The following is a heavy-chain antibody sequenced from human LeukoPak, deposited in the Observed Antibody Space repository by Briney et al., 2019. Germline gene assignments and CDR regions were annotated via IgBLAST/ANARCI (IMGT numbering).Heavy chain of an antibody. CDR3: ARAPPIAARLRIYYYGMDV. J-gene: IGHJ6*02. D-gene: IGHD6-6*01. Sequence: GGSLRLSCAASGFTFSSYEMNWVRQAPGKGLEWVSYISSSGSTIYYADSVKGRFTISRDNAKNSLYLQMNSLRAEDTAVYYCARAPPIAARLRIYYYGMDVWGQGTTVTVSS. V-gene: IGHV3-48*03. CDR2: ISSSGSTI. CDR1: GFTFSSYE.